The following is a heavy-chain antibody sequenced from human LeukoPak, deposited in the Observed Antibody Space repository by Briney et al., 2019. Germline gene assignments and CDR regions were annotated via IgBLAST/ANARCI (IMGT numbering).Heavy chain of an antibody. CDR3: ARTGGGGYYFDY. Sequence: ASVKVSCKAAGYTFTSYGISWVRQAPGQGLEWMGWISAYNGNTNYAQKLQGRVTMTTDTSTSTDYMELRSLRSDDTAVYYCARTGGGGYYFDYWGQGTLVTVSS. V-gene: IGHV1-18*01. J-gene: IGHJ4*02. CDR2: ISAYNGNT. CDR1: GYTFTSYG. D-gene: IGHD4-23*01.